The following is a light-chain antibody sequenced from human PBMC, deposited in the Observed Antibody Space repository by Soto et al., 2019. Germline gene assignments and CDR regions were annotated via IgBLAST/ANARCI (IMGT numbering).Light chain of an antibody. CDR1: PSVTTH. CDR2: GAS. CDR3: PLYAIPLCP. J-gene: IGKJ1*01. V-gene: IGKV3-20*01. Sequence: VMPKSPATLSVSKIETATLCCRASPSVTTHMAWYQQKPGQAPRLLIYGASSRATGIPDRFSGSGSGTDFTLTICILEPEDFTVYYCPLYAIPLCPFGQGS.